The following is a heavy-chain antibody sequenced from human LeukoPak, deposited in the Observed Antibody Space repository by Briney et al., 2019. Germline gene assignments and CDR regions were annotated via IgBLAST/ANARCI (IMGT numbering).Heavy chain of an antibody. CDR3: ARDCGDDAGGYNWFDP. J-gene: IGHJ5*02. Sequence: GRSLRLSCAASGFTLSAYYMSWIRQAPGQGLEWVSYISGSGSTIYYATSVTGRFTISRDNSKNSMYLPMNSLRAEDTALYYCARDCGDDAGGYNWFDPWGQGTLVTVSS. CDR2: ISGSGSTI. D-gene: IGHD4-17*01. CDR1: GFTLSAYY. V-gene: IGHV3-11*01.